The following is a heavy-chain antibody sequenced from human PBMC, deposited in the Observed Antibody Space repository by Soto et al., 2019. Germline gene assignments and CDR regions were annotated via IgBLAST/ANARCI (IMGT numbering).Heavy chain of an antibody. CDR1: GFSFSNYG. J-gene: IGHJ6*02. V-gene: IGHV3-30*03. D-gene: IGHD2-15*01. Sequence: QVQLVESGGGVVQPGRSLRLSCAASGFSFSNYGMHWVRQAPGKGLEWVAVTAYDGNKKYFADSVKGRFTISRDNSKNTLYLQMNSVRANDTAVYSCARGYCSGGSCYSSNDYYYGMDVWGQGTTVTVSS. CDR3: ARGYCSGGSCYSSNDYYYGMDV. CDR2: TAYDGNKK.